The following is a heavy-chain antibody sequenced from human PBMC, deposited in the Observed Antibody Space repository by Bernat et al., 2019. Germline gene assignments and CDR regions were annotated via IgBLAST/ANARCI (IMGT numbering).Heavy chain of an antibody. CDR2: IDQDGGDR. V-gene: IGHV3-7*04. D-gene: IGHD5-12*01. J-gene: IGHJ1*01. CDR3: ARGYSDYVLQQQ. Sequence: EAQLVESGGGLVQPGGSLRLSCAASGFPFSSYYMTWVRQAPGKGLEWVANIDQDGGDRYYADSVKGRFTISRDNGKKSLYLQMNSLRAEDTAMYYCARGYSDYVLQQQWGQGTLVTVSS. CDR1: GFPFSSYY.